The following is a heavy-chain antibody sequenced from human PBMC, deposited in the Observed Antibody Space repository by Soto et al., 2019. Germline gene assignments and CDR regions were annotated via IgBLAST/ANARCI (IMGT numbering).Heavy chain of an antibody. J-gene: IGHJ5*02. D-gene: IGHD6-19*01. CDR2: INVGNGNT. V-gene: IGHV1-3*01. Sequence: ASVKVSCKASGYTYIGYSMHWVRQAPGQRLEWMGWINVGNGNTKYSQNFQGRVTINQDTSASTAYMELSSLTSEDTAVYYCAREKWGSGSRWLDPWGQGTLVTVSS. CDR3: AREKWGSGSRWLDP. CDR1: GYTYIGYS.